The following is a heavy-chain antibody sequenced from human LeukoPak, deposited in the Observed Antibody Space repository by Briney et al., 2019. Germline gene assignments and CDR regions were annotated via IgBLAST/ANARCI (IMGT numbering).Heavy chain of an antibody. Sequence: SETLSLTCAVSGYSISSGYYWGWIRQPPGKGLEWIGSIYHSGSTYYNPSLKSRVTISVDTSKNQFSLKLSSVTAADTAVYYCAKGGVRAYYGMDVWGKGTTVTVSS. CDR1: GYSISSGYY. CDR3: AKGGVRAYYGMDV. CDR2: IYHSGST. J-gene: IGHJ6*04. D-gene: IGHD3-10*01. V-gene: IGHV4-38-2*01.